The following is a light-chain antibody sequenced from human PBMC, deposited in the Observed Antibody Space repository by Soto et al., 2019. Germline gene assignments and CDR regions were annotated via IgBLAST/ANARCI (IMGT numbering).Light chain of an antibody. CDR2: NNE. CDR3: QSYDSGLSGWV. Sequence: QSVLTQPPSASGTPGQRVTISCSGSTSNIGSNNVNWYRQLPGTAPKLLLFNNERRPSGVPGRVSGSKSGTSASLAISGLQSDDEADYYCQSYDSGLSGWVFGGGTQLTVL. J-gene: IGLJ3*02. V-gene: IGLV1-44*01. CDR1: TSNIGSNN.